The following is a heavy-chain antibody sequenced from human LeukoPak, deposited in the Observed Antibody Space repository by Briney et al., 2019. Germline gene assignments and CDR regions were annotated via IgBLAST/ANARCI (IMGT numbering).Heavy chain of an antibody. J-gene: IGHJ6*02. CDR3: ARDQIEMATIMDCYYGMDV. Sequence: SQTLSLTCAISGDSVSSNSAAWNWIRQSPSRGLEWLGRTYYRSKWYNDYAVSVKSRITINPDTSRNQFSLQLNSVTPEDTAVYYCARDQIEMATIMDCYYGMDVWGQGTTVTVSS. V-gene: IGHV6-1*01. D-gene: IGHD5-24*01. CDR1: GDSVSSNSAA. CDR2: TYYRSKWYN.